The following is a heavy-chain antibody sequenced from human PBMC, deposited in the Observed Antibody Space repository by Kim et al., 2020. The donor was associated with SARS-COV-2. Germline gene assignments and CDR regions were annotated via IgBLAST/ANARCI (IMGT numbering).Heavy chain of an antibody. D-gene: IGHD2-21*01. V-gene: IGHV3-30-3*01. Sequence: GGSLRLSCAASGFIFNTYAMHWVRQAPGKGLEWVAVISYDGNNKYYADSVKGRFTISRGNSKNTLYLQMNGLRAEDTAVYYCARSFNCGGDCYSDWFDP. CDR1: GFIFNTYA. CDR2: ISYDGNNK. CDR3: ARSFNCGGDCYSDWFDP. J-gene: IGHJ5*02.